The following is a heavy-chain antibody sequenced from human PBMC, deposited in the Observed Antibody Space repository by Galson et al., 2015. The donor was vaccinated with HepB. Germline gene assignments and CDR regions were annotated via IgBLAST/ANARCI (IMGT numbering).Heavy chain of an antibody. Sequence: SLRLSCAASGFTFSSYAMHWVRQAPGKGLEWVAVISYDGSNKYYADSVKGRFTISRDNSKNTLYLQMNSLRAEDTAVYYCARAHRPLIAVAHAFDIWGQGTMVTVSS. CDR1: GFTFSSYA. V-gene: IGHV3-30*04. J-gene: IGHJ3*02. D-gene: IGHD6-19*01. CDR3: ARAHRPLIAVAHAFDI. CDR2: ISYDGSNK.